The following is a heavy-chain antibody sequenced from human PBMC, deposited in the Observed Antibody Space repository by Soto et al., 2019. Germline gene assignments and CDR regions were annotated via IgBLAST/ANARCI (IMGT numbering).Heavy chain of an antibody. J-gene: IGHJ4*02. CDR2: ISSGSSYR. Sequence: DVQLVESGGGLVKPGGSPRLSCAASGFTFSIYTMNWVRQAPGKGLEWVSSISSGSSYRYYADSVEGRFTISRDDAKNSLYLQMSSLRAEDTAVYYCARDAYYYDSRGSLYFDYWGQGSLVTVSS. D-gene: IGHD3-22*01. V-gene: IGHV3-21*02. CDR1: GFTFSIYT. CDR3: ARDAYYYDSRGSLYFDY.